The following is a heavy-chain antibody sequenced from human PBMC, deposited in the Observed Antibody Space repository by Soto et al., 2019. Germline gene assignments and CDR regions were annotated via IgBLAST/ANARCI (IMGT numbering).Heavy chain of an antibody. CDR3: TRLQSRRSGDFVPYFDY. Sequence: PGGSLRLSCTSSGFTFGSYSMSWVRQAPGKGLEWIGFIRSRAYYGTTEYAASVQGRFTISRDDSKNIAYLQMDSLKTEDTGVYYCTRLQSRRSGDFVPYFDYWGQGALVTVSS. J-gene: IGHJ4*02. CDR1: GFTFGSYS. CDR2: IRSRAYYGTT. V-gene: IGHV3-49*04. D-gene: IGHD2-21*02.